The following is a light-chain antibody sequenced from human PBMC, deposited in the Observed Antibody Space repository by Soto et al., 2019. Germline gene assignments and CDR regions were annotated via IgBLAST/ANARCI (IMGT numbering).Light chain of an antibody. V-gene: IGKV2-28*01. Sequence: ARSPKARQGAAEGQGAVSGRSSKILLHSNGYNYLDWYLQKPGQSPQLLIYLGSNRASGVPARFSGRGSRTDFSLTISSLAGAHVVLYLCMQCLQPHTLGPGTRLEIK. J-gene: IGKJ5*01. CDR1: KILLHSNGYNY. CDR3: MQCLQPHT. CDR2: LGS.